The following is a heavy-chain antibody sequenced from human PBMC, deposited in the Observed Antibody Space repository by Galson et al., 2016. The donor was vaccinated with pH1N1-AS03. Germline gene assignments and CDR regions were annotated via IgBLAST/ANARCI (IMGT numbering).Heavy chain of an antibody. V-gene: IGHV3-48*01. J-gene: IGHJ4*02. CDR2: IGSSGRTI. Sequence: SLRLSCAASVSLSGYSVNWVRQAPGKGLEWVAYIGSSGRTISYADSVKGRSTVSRDSGKNSVELQMNRLGAEDTAVYYCARDPPTPRIGGEVWGQGTLVTVSS. D-gene: IGHD3-10*01. CDR3: ARDPPTPRIGGEV. CDR1: VSLSGYS.